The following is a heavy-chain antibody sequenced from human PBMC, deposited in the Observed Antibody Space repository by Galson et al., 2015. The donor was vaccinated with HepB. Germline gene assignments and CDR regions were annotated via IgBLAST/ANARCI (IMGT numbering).Heavy chain of an antibody. CDR2: IWYDGSNK. CDR1: GFTFSSYG. Sequence: SLRLSCAASGFTFSSYGMHWVRQAPGKGLEWVAVIWYDGSNKYYADTVKGRFTISRDNSKNTLYLQMNSLRAEDTAVYYCARDRELGYCSSTSCYIFDYWGQGTLVTVSS. J-gene: IGHJ4*02. V-gene: IGHV3-33*01. D-gene: IGHD2-2*01. CDR3: ARDRELGYCSSTSCYIFDY.